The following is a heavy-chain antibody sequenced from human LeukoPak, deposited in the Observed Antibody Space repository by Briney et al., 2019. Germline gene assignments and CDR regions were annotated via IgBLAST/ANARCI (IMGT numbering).Heavy chain of an antibody. CDR1: GFTFSSYE. J-gene: IGHJ4*02. Sequence: GGSLRLSCAASGFTFSSYEMNWVRQAPGKGLEWVSYISSSGSTIYYADSVKGRFTISRDNAKNSLYLQMNSLRAEDTAVYYCARDPRRSGYYQFDYWGQGTLVTVSS. D-gene: IGHD3-22*01. CDR2: ISSSGSTI. V-gene: IGHV3-48*03. CDR3: ARDPRRSGYYQFDY.